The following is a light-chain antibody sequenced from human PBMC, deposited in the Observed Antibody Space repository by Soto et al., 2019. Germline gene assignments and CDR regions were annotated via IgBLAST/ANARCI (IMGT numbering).Light chain of an antibody. CDR1: RGHSTYT. V-gene: IGLV4-69*01. CDR2: LKSDGSH. CDR3: QTWGTGIRV. Sequence: QSVLTQSPSASASLGASVKLTCTLSRGHSTYTIAWHQQQPDKGPRYLMKLKSDGSHSKGDGIPDRFSGSSSGAERYLTISSLQSEDEAAYYCQTWGTGIRVFGGGTKLTVL. J-gene: IGLJ3*02.